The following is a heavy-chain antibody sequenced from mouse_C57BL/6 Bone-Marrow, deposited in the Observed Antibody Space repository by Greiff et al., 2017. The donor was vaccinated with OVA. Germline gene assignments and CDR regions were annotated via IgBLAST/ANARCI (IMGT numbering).Heavy chain of an antibody. Sequence: VKLMESGPGLVAPSQSLSITCTVSGFSLTSYGVHWVRQPPGKGLEWLVVIWSDGSTTYNSALKSRLSISKDNSKSQVFLKMNSLQTDDTAMYYCARGIYYDYAMDYWGQGTSVTVSS. D-gene: IGHD2-4*01. CDR2: IWSDGST. CDR1: GFSLTSYG. V-gene: IGHV2-6*03. J-gene: IGHJ4*01. CDR3: ARGIYYDYAMDY.